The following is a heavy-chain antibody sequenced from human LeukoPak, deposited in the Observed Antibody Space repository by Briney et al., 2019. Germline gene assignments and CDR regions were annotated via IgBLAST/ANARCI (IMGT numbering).Heavy chain of an antibody. V-gene: IGHV4-34*01. Sequence: PSETLSLTCAVYGGSLSGYYWSWIRQPPGKGLEWIGEIYHSGSTNYNPSLKSRVTISVDTSKNQFSLKLSSVTAADTAVYYCARAEVGATTLYYYYGMDVWGQGTTVTVSS. D-gene: IGHD1-26*01. CDR2: IYHSGST. J-gene: IGHJ6*02. CDR3: ARAEVGATTLYYYYGMDV. CDR1: GGSLSGYY.